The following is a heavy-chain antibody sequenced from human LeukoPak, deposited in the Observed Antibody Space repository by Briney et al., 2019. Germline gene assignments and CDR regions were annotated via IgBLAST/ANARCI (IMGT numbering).Heavy chain of an antibody. CDR1: GYTLNELS. D-gene: IGHD2-2*01. J-gene: IGHJ5*01. V-gene: IGHV1-24*01. CDR3: AADRFCTSTTCFGNWFDP. Sequence: ASVKVSCKVSGYTLNELSMHWVRQSPGKGLEWMGSFHTEDGETIYAQKFQGRVSMTEDTSTDTAYIELSSLKSEDTAVYYCAADRFCTSTTCFGNWFDPWGQGTLVTVSS. CDR2: FHTEDGET.